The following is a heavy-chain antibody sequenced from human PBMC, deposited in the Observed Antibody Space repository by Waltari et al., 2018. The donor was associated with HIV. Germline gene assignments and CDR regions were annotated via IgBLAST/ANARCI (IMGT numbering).Heavy chain of an antibody. CDR2: IYTSEST. CDR3: VREPCYGAERIGMDV. V-gene: IGHV4-61*02. J-gene: IGHJ6*02. Sequence: QVQLQESGPGLVKPSQTLSLTCTVPGGSIRSGSYYWIWIRQPAGKGLEWIWRIYTSESTNYSPSLKTRVTISVDTSKNQFSLKLSSVTAADTAVYYCVREPCYGAERIGMDVWGQGTTVTVSS. D-gene: IGHD2-15*01. CDR1: GGSIRSGSYY.